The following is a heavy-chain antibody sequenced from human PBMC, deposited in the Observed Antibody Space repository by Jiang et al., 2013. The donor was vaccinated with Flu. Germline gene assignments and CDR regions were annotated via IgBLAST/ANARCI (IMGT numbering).Heavy chain of an antibody. CDR2: IYTSGST. J-gene: IGHJ5*02. V-gene: IGHV4-61*02. Sequence: GLVKPSQTLSLTCTVSGASISSGSYYWSWIRQPAGKGLEWIGRIYTSGSTNYNPSLKSRVTISLDTSKNQFSLKLSSVTTADTAVYYCARGGHSSSWYLANWFDPWGQGALVTVSS. D-gene: IGHD6-13*01. CDR3: ARGGHSSSWYLANWFDP. CDR1: GASISSGSYY.